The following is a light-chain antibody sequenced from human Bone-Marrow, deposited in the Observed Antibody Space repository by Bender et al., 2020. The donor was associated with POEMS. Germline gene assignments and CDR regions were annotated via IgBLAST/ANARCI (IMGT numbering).Light chain of an antibody. CDR3: SSYRSNNIQV. Sequence: QSALTQPASVSGSPGQSITISCTGTSSDVGAYNFVSWYQQYPDKAPKLIVYDVSNRPLEVSNRFSGSKSGNTTSLTISWLQAEDEADYYCSSYRSNNIQVFGTGTKVTVL. CDR2: DVS. V-gene: IGLV2-14*01. CDR1: SSDVGAYNF. J-gene: IGLJ1*01.